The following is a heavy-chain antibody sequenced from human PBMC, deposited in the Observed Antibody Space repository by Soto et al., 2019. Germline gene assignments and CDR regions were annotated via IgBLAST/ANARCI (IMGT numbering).Heavy chain of an antibody. CDR3: ARDADSSSWYWNWFDP. Sequence: SETLSLTCTVSGGSISSGGYYWSWIRQHPGKGLEWIGYIYYSGSTYYNPSLKSRVTISVDTSKNQFSLKLSSVTAADTAVYYCARDADSSSWYWNWFDPWGQGTLVTVSS. V-gene: IGHV4-31*03. CDR2: IYYSGST. D-gene: IGHD6-13*01. J-gene: IGHJ5*02. CDR1: GGSISSGGYY.